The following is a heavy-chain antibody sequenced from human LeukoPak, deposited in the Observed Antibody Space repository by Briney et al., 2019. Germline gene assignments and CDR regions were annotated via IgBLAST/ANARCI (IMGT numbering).Heavy chain of an antibody. CDR3: ARVLNYYDNSGYYYYFDY. J-gene: IGHJ4*02. CDR2: INHSGST. V-gene: IGHV4-34*01. Sequence: PSETLSLTCAVYDGSFSGYYWSWIRQPPGKGLEWIGEINHSGSTNYNPSLKSRVTISVDTSKNQFSMRLSSVTVADTAVYFCARVLNYYDNSGYYYYFDYWGQGTLVTVSS. D-gene: IGHD3-22*01. CDR1: DGSFSGYY.